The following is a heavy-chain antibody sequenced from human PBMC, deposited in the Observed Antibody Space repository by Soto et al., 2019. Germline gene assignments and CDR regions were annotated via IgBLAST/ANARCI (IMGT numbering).Heavy chain of an antibody. CDR2: VYYSESA. V-gene: IGHV4-30-4*08. D-gene: IGHD6-13*01. CDR3: ARAIITATGTSGFDS. Sequence: SETLSLTCTVSGVSIRSCDYYWTWLPQPPGKGLEWIGYVYYSESAYYNPSLQSRGFISIDTSKNQFSLTLSSVTAADTAVYYCARAIITATGTSGFDSWGQGTLVTVSS. CDR1: GVSIRSCDYY. J-gene: IGHJ4*02.